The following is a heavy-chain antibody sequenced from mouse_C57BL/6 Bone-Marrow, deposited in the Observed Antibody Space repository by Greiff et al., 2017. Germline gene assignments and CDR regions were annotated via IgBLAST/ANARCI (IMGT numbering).Heavy chain of an antibody. V-gene: IGHV14-4*01. CDR1: GFNIKDDY. CDR2: IDPENGDT. D-gene: IGHD2-1*01. Sequence: VQLQQSGAELVRPGASVKLSCTASGFNIKDDYMHWVKQRPEQGLEWIGGIDPENGDTEYASKFQGKATITADTSSNTAYLQLSSLTSEDTAVYYCTTGYLLWPHWSQGTTLTVSS. J-gene: IGHJ2*01. CDR3: TTGYLLWPH.